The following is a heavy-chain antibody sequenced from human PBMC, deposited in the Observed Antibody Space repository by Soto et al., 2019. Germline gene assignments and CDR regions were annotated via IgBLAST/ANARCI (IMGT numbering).Heavy chain of an antibody. CDR2: ISGSGGST. CDR1: GFTFSSYA. J-gene: IGHJ6*02. V-gene: IGHV3-23*01. Sequence: GGSLRLSCAASGFTFSSYAMSWVRQAPGKGLEWVSAISGSGGSTYYADSVKGRFTISRDNSKNTLYLQMNSLRAEDTAVYYCAMAGIAAAHYYYGMDVWGQGTTVTVSS. CDR3: AMAGIAAAHYYYGMDV. D-gene: IGHD6-13*01.